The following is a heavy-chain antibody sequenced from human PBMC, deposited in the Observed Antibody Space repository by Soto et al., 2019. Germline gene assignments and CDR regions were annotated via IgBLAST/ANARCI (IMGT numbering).Heavy chain of an antibody. V-gene: IGHV1-18*04. CDR2: ISGFNDDR. D-gene: IGHD4-17*01. Sequence: QAQLVQSGAEEKKPGASVKVSCKASGYTFTNYGISWVRQAPGQGLEWMVWISGFNDDRNYVQKFQGRITMTTDTSTGTAYMELRSLTSDDTAVYYCARDTYSDYVFDYWGQGTLVTVSS. CDR1: GYTFTNYG. J-gene: IGHJ4*02. CDR3: ARDTYSDYVFDY.